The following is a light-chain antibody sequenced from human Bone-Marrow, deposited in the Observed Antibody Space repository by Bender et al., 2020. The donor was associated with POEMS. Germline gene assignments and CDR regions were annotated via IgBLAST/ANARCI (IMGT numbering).Light chain of an antibody. V-gene: IGLV1-44*01. J-gene: IGLJ3*02. Sequence: QSGLTQPPSVSGTPGQRVTISCSGSGSNIGGYPVNWYQQLPGTAPRLLIYTNNERPSGVPDRFSGSKSGTSAFLAISGLQSEDEADYYCAAWDDRPNVSWVFGGGTKLTVL. CDR1: GSNIGGYP. CDR2: TNN. CDR3: AAWDDRPNVSWV.